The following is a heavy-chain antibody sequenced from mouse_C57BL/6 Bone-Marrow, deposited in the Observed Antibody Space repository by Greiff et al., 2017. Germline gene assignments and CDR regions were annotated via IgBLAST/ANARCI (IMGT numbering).Heavy chain of an antibody. J-gene: IGHJ3*01. CDR2: IDPSDSYT. D-gene: IGHD2-4*01. V-gene: IGHV1-59*01. Sequence: QVQLQQPGAELVRPGTSVKLSCKASGYTFTSYWMHWVKQRPGQGLEWIGVIDPSDSYTNYNQKFKGKATLTVDTSSSTAYMQLSSLTSEDSAVYYSASSRLRRDWFAYWGQGTLVTVSA. CDR3: ASSRLRRDWFAY. CDR1: GYTFTSYW.